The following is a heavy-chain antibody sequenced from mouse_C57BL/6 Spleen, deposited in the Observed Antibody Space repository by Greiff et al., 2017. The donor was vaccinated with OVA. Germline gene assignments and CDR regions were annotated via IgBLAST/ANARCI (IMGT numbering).Heavy chain of an antibody. CDR2: IWSDGST. Sequence: LQESGPGLVAPSQSLSITCTVSGFSLTSYGVHWVRQPPGKGLEWLVVIWSDGSTTYNSALKSRLSISKDNTKSQVFLKMNSLQTDDTAMYYCARHQSSLYAMDYWGQGTSVTVSS. J-gene: IGHJ4*01. CDR3: ARHQSSLYAMDY. V-gene: IGHV2-6-1*01. CDR1: GFSLTSYG. D-gene: IGHD1-3*01.